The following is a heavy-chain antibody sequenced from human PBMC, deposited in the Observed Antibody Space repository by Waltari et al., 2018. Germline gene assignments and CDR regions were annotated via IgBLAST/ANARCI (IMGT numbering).Heavy chain of an antibody. CDR2: IYYSGST. CDR1: GGSISSSSYY. Sequence: QLQLQESGPGLVKPSETLSLTCTVSGGSISSSSYYWGWIRQPPGKGLEWIGSIYYSGSTYYNPSLKSRVTISVDTSKNQFSLKLSSVTAADTAVYYCARHALELGGDYWGQGTLVTVSS. V-gene: IGHV4-39*01. D-gene: IGHD1-7*01. J-gene: IGHJ4*02. CDR3: ARHALELGGDY.